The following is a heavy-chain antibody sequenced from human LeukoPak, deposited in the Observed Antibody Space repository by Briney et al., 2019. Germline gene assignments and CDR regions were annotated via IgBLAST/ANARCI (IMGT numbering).Heavy chain of an antibody. J-gene: IGHJ4*02. V-gene: IGHV3-7*01. CDR1: GFTFSNAW. CDR3: ARRRYSGSSQHFDY. Sequence: GGSLRLSCAASGFTFSNAWMSWVRQAPGKGLEWVANIKQDGSEKYYVDSVKGRFTISRDNAKNSLYLQMNSLRAEDTAVYYCARRRYSGSSQHFDYWGQGTLVTVSS. D-gene: IGHD1-26*01. CDR2: IKQDGSEK.